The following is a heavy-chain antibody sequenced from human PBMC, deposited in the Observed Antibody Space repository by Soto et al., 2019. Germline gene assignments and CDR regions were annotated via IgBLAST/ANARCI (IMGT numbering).Heavy chain of an antibody. CDR2: IYYSGST. V-gene: IGHV4-39*01. D-gene: IGHD3-10*01. CDR1: GGSISSSSYY. CDR3: ARHRRELAKSNWYFDL. Sequence: SETLSLTCTVSGGSISSSSYYWGWIRQPPGKGLEWIGSIYYSGSTYYNPSLKSRVTISVDTSKNQFSLKLSSVTAADTAVYYCARHRRELAKSNWYFDLWGRGTLVSVSS. J-gene: IGHJ2*01.